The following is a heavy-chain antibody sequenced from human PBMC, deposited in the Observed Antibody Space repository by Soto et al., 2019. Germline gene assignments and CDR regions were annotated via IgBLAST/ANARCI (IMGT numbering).Heavy chain of an antibody. V-gene: IGHV1-69*01. CDR3: ARARVVVVPAAIRNIGGLYGMDV. Sequence: VKVSCKASGGTFSSYAISWVRQAPGQGLEWMGGIIPIFGTANYAQKFQGRVTITADESTSTAYMELSSLRSEDTAVYYCARARVVVVPAAIRNIGGLYGMDVWGQGTTVTVSS. CDR1: GGTFSSYA. D-gene: IGHD2-2*01. J-gene: IGHJ6*02. CDR2: IIPIFGTA.